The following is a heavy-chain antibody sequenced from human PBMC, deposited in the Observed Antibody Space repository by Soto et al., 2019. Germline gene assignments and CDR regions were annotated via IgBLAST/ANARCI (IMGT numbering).Heavy chain of an antibody. CDR1: GFTFSHYH. V-gene: IGHV3-11*01. J-gene: IGHJ4*02. CDR2: ISNSGNSE. Sequence: QVKLVESGGGLVKPGGSLRLSCVASGFTFSHYHMNWIRQAPGTGLEWVSYISNSGNSEYYADSVEGRFTISRDNAKNSLYLQLNSVRAEDTAVYYCARRGDSSGYSVDYWGQGILVTVSS. CDR3: ARRGDSSGYSVDY. D-gene: IGHD3-22*01.